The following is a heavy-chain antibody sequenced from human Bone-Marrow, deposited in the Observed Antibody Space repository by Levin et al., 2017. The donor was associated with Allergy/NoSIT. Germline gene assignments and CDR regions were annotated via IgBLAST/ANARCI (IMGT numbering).Heavy chain of an antibody. Sequence: GGSLRLSCAASGFTFRTYVMSWVRQAPGKGLEWVSGISASGYSTHYADSVKGRFTVSRDNSKNMLYLQMNSLRVEDTAIYYCAKLMIPQPFSYDFGMDIWGHGTTVTVSS. J-gene: IGHJ6*02. V-gene: IGHV3-23*05. CDR2: ISASGYST. D-gene: IGHD3-3*01. CDR3: AKLMIPQPFSYDFGMDI. CDR1: GFTFRTYV.